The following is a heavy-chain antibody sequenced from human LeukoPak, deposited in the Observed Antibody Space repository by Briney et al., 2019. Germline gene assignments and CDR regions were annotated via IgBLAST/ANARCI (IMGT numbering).Heavy chain of an antibody. J-gene: IGHJ5*02. V-gene: IGHV4-30-2*01. Sequence: SETLSLTCTVSGGSISSGGYYWSWIRQPPGKGLEWIGYIYHSGSTYYNPSLKSRVTISVDRSKNQFSLKLSSVTAADTAVYYRARDSPVPISSVPAAKGFDPWGQGTLVTVSS. D-gene: IGHD2-2*01. CDR1: GGSISSGGYY. CDR3: ARDSPVPISSVPAAKGFDP. CDR2: IYHSGST.